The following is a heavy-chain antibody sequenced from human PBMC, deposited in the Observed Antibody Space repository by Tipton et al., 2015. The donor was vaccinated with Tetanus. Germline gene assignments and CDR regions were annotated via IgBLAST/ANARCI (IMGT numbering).Heavy chain of an antibody. Sequence: GLVKPSETLSLTCSVSGGSINNSGYFWGWIRQPPGKGLEWIGSINYGGTTYYKPSLKSRLTISVDTSKSHFSLTLTSVTAADTAVYYCARHLYGYWFDPWGQGALVTVSS. J-gene: IGHJ5*02. CDR2: INYGGTT. CDR3: ARHLYGYWFDP. V-gene: IGHV4-39*02. CDR1: GGSINNSGYF. D-gene: IGHD4-17*01.